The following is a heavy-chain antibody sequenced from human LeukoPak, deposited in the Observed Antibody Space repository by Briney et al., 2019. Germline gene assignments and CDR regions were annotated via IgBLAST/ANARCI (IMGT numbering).Heavy chain of an antibody. J-gene: IGHJ3*02. D-gene: IGHD1-26*01. CDR3: AKDRGVYSGSWGDAFDI. Sequence: GGSLRLTCAASGFIFSDYALSWVRQAPGKGLEWVYAISGGRGSTFYAESVKGRFTISRDTSKNMVILQMNSLGAEDTAMYYCAKDRGVYSGSWGDAFDIWGQGTMVTVSS. CDR1: GFIFSDYA. V-gene: IGHV3-23*01. CDR2: ISGGRGST.